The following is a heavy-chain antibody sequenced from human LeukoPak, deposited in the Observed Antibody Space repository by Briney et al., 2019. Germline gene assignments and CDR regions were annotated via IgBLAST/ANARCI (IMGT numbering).Heavy chain of an antibody. V-gene: IGHV4-59*01. CDR3: ASSYDYSNYYFDY. Sequence: PSETLSLTCTVSGGSISSYYWSWIRQPPGKGLEWIGYIYYSGSTNYNPSLKSRVTISVDTSKNQFSLKLSSVTAADTAVYYCASSYDYSNYYFDYWGRGTLVTVSS. J-gene: IGHJ4*02. CDR2: IYYSGST. D-gene: IGHD4-11*01. CDR1: GGSISSYY.